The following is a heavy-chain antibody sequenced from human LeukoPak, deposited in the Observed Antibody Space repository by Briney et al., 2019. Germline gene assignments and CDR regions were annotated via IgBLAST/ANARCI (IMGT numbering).Heavy chain of an antibody. J-gene: IGHJ6*02. V-gene: IGHV3-66*01. D-gene: IGHD3-3*01. Sequence: GGSLRLSCAASGFXVNSNYMSWVRQAPGKGLEWVSVIHSGDSTYYADSVKGRFTISRDNSKNTLYLQMNSLRAEDTAVYYCARDWSTRYGMDVRGQGTTVTVSS. CDR2: IHSGDST. CDR3: ARDWSTRYGMDV. CDR1: GFXVNSNY.